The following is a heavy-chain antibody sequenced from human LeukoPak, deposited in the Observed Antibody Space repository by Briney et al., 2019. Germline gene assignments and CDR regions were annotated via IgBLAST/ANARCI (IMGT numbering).Heavy chain of an antibody. Sequence: PGGSLRLSCAASGFTFDDYAMHLVRQAPGKGLEWVSGISWNSGSIGYADSVKGRFTISRDNAKNSLYLQMNSLRAEDMALYYCAKDMSSSWYSALFDYWGQGTLVTVSS. J-gene: IGHJ4*02. D-gene: IGHD6-13*01. V-gene: IGHV3-9*03. CDR2: ISWNSGSI. CDR3: AKDMSSSWYSALFDY. CDR1: GFTFDDYA.